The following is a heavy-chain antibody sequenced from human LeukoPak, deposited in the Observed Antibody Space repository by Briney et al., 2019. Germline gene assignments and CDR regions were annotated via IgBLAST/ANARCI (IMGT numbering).Heavy chain of an antibody. D-gene: IGHD3-10*01. J-gene: IGHJ3*02. CDR3: ARVVAYYYGSGSYYAAFDI. V-gene: IGHV3-21*01. CDR2: ISSSSSYI. CDR1: GFTFSSYS. Sequence: PGGSLRLSCAASGFTFSSYSMNWVRQAPGKGLEWVSSISSSSSYIYYADSVKGRFTISRDNAKNSLYLLMNSLRAEDTAVYYCARVVAYYYGSGSYYAAFDIWGQGTMVTVSS.